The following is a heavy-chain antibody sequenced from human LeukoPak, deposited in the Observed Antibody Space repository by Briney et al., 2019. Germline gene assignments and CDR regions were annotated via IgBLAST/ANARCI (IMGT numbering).Heavy chain of an antibody. CDR2: IYSGGST. D-gene: IGHD1/OR15-1a*01. CDR1: GFTVSSND. V-gene: IGHV3-53*01. J-gene: IGHJ4*02. Sequence: PGGSLRLSCAASGFTVSSNDMSWVRQARGKGGEWGSVIYSGGSTYYEDSGKGRLTISRDNSKNTPDLQMHSLSAEDMAVYYCARETGGNWNRIDYWGQGTLVTVSS. CDR3: ARETGGNWNRIDY.